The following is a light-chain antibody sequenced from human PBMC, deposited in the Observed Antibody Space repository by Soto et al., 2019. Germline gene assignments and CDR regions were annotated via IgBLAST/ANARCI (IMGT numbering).Light chain of an antibody. J-gene: IGLJ3*02. Sequence: QSVLTQPPSASGSPGQSVTISCTGTSSDVGGYNYVSWYQQHPGKAPKLMIYEVTKRPSGVPDRFSGSKSGNTASLTVSGLQAEDESDYYCSSYAGSNNLVFGGGTNDRP. V-gene: IGLV2-8*01. CDR1: SSDVGGYNY. CDR3: SSYAGSNNLV. CDR2: EVT.